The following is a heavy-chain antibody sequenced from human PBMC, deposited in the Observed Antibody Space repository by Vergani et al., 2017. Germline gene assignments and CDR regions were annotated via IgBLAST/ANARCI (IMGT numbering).Heavy chain of an antibody. CDR2: INAGNGNT. Sequence: QVQLVQSGAEVKKPGASVKVSCKASGYTFTSYAMHWVRQAPGQRLEWMGWINAGNGNTKYSQKFQGRVTITRDTSASTAYMELSSLRSEDTAVYYCERVSRIAARPYYYDGMDVWGQGTTVTVSS. J-gene: IGHJ6*02. V-gene: IGHV1-3*01. D-gene: IGHD6-6*01. CDR1: GYTFTSYA. CDR3: ERVSRIAARPYYYDGMDV.